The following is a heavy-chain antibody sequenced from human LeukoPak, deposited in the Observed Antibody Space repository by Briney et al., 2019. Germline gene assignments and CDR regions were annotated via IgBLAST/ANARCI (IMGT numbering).Heavy chain of an antibody. CDR2: ISYDGSNK. CDR1: GFTFSSYG. D-gene: IGHD2-2*01. V-gene: IGHV3-30*18. CDR3: AKVGCSSTSCSLTWYYYGMDV. Sequence: GRSLRLSCAASGFTFSSYGMHWVRQAPGKGPEWVAVISYDGSNKYYADSVKGRFTISRDNSKNTLYLQMNSLRAEDTAVYYCAKVGCSSTSCSLTWYYYGMDVWGKGTTVTVSS. J-gene: IGHJ6*04.